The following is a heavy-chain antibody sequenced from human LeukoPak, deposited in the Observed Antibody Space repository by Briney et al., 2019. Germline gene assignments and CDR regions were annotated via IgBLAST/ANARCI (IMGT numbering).Heavy chain of an antibody. V-gene: IGHV4-59*08. CDR3: AKHGSGSYYSN. CDR1: GFTFSSYA. Sequence: GSLRLSCAASGFTFSSYAMSWVRQPPGKGLEWIGYIYYSGTTNYNPSLNSRVTISVDTSKNQFSLKLSSVTAADTAVYYCAKHGSGSYYSNWGQGTLVTVSS. D-gene: IGHD3-10*01. CDR2: IYYSGTT. J-gene: IGHJ4*02.